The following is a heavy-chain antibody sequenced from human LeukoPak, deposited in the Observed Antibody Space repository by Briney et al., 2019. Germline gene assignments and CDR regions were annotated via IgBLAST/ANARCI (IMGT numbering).Heavy chain of an antibody. CDR3: ASATQTPSWYYDILTGYYPFDY. J-gene: IGHJ4*02. CDR2: IYYSGST. CDR1: GVSISSYY. Sequence: RSSETLSLTCTVSGVSISSYYWSWIRQPPGKGLEWIGYIYYSGSTNYNPSLKSRVTISVDTSKNQFSLRLSSVTAADTAVYYCASATQTPSWYYDILTGYYPFDYWGQGTLVTVSS. D-gene: IGHD3-9*01. V-gene: IGHV4-59*01.